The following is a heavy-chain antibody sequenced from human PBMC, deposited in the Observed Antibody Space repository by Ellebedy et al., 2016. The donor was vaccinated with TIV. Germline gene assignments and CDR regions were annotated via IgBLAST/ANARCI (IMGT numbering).Heavy chain of an antibody. CDR2: IRTYNGNT. D-gene: IGHD2-8*02. V-gene: IGHV1-18*01. CDR3: ARGGGVSSYPDAFDI. CDR1: GYIFTTYG. Sequence: AASVKVSCKASGYIFTTYGINWVRQAPGQGLEWMGWIRTYNGNTNYAQKLQGRVTMTTDTSTRTAYMELRSLRSDDTAVYYCARGGGVSSYPDAFDIWGQGTMVTVFS. J-gene: IGHJ3*02.